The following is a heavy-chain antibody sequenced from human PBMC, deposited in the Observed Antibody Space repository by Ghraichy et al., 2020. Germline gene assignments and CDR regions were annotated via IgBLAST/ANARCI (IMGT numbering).Heavy chain of an antibody. D-gene: IGHD2-2*01. V-gene: IGHV4-61*02. CDR3: ARDCSSTSCYYGMDV. CDR2: IYTSGST. J-gene: IGHJ6*02. Sequence: SETLSLTCTVSGGSISSGSYYWSWIRQPAGKGLEWIGRIYTSGSTNYNPSLKSRVTISVDTSKNQFSLKLSSVTAADTAVYYCARDCSSTSCYYGMDVWGQGTTVTVSS. CDR1: GGSISSGSYY.